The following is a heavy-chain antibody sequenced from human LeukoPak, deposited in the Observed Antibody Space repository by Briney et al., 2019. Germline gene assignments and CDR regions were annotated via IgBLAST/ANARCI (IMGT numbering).Heavy chain of an antibody. V-gene: IGHV3-33*01. CDR2: IWYDGSNK. CDR1: GFSFSNYG. J-gene: IGHJ4*02. Sequence: PGGSLRLSCAASGFSFSNYGMHWVRQAPGKGLEWVAVIWYDGSNKYYAGSVKGRFTISRDNSKNTLYLQMNSLRAEDTSVYSCARDTGYSSGWYDYWGQGTLVTVSS. CDR3: ARDTGYSSGWYDY. D-gene: IGHD6-19*01.